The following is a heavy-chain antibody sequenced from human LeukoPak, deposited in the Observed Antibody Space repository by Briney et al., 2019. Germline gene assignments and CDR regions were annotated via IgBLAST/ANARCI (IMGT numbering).Heavy chain of an antibody. D-gene: IGHD2-2*01. Sequence: GGSLRLSCAASGFTFSNYPMMWIRQAPGKGLEWVSGISGIGDNTKYADSVKGRFTISRDNSKNTLYLQTNSLRAEDTAVYYCAKVLAFATVVVPAANFDYWGQGTLVTVSS. CDR3: AKVLAFATVVVPAANFDY. J-gene: IGHJ4*02. CDR2: ISGIGDNT. V-gene: IGHV3-23*01. CDR1: GFTFSNYP.